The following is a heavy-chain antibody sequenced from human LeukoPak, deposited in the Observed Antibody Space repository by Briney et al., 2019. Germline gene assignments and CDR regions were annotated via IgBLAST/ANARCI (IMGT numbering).Heavy chain of an antibody. D-gene: IGHD3-10*01. Sequence: SETLSLTCTVSGGSISSGGYYWSWIRQHPGKGLEWIGYIYYSGSTYYNPSLKNRVTISVDTSKNQFSLKLSSVTAADTAVYYCASSLVRGVIINDYWGQGTLVTVSS. CDR3: ASSLVRGVIINDY. CDR2: IYYSGST. J-gene: IGHJ4*02. CDR1: GGSISSGGYY. V-gene: IGHV4-31*03.